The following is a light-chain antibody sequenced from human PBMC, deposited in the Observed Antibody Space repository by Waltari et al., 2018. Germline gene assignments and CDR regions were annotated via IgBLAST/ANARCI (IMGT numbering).Light chain of an antibody. CDR3: CSYAGISTYV. CDR2: EGS. Sequence: QSALTQPASVSGSPGQSITISCTGTSSAVVSYNLVSWYQQHPGKAPKLMICEGSKRPSGVSDRFSASKSGNTASLTISGLQAEDEADYYCCSYAGISTYVFGTGTYVTVL. V-gene: IGLV2-23*01. CDR1: SSAVVSYNL. J-gene: IGLJ1*01.